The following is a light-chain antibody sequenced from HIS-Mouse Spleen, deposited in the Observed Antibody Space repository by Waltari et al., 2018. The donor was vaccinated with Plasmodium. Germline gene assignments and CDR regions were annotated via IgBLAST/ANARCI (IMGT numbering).Light chain of an antibody. CDR1: SSDVGGYNY. CDR3: SSYAGSNNLV. V-gene: IGLV2-8*01. CDR2: EVS. Sequence: QSALTQPPSASGSPGQSVTISCTGTSSDVGGYNYVSWYQQHPDKAPKLMIYEVSKRPSGVPDCCAGSKSGNTASLTVSGLQAEDEADYYCSSYAGSNNLVFGGGTKLTVL. J-gene: IGLJ2*01.